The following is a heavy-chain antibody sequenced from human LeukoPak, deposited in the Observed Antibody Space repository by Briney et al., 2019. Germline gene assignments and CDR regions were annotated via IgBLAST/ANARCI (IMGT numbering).Heavy chain of an antibody. J-gene: IGHJ6*02. CDR1: GYTLTELS. D-gene: IGHD2-2*03. Sequence: ASVKVSCKVSGYTLTELSMHWVRQAPGKGLEWMGGFDPEDGETIYAQKFQGRVTMTEDTSTDTAYIELSSLRSEDTAVYYCATFTAVDIVVVPAAMDVWGQGTTVTVSS. V-gene: IGHV1-24*01. CDR3: ATFTAVDIVVVPAAMDV. CDR2: FDPEDGET.